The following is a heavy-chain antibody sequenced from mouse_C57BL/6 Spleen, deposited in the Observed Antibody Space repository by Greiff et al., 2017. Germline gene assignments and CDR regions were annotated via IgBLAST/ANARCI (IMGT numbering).Heavy chain of an antibody. CDR2: IYPRSGNN. CDR3: APFYYDYDGFAY. J-gene: IGHJ3*01. Sequence: QVQLKESGAELARPGASVKLSCKASGYTFTSYGISWVKQSTGQGLEWIGEIYPRSGNNYYNEKFKGKATLTADKSSSTAYMELRSLTSEDSAVYFCAPFYYDYDGFAYWGQGTLVTVSA. V-gene: IGHV1-81*01. CDR1: GYTFTSYG. D-gene: IGHD2-4*01.